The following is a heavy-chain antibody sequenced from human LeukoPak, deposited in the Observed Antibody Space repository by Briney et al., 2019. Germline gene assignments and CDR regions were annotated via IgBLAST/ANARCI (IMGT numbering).Heavy chain of an antibody. V-gene: IGHV3-74*01. CDR1: GSTSSDYW. Sequence: GGSLRLSCAASGSTSSDYWMHWVRQAPGKGLVWVSRISIDGSDTTYADSVKGRFTISRDNAKSTLYLQMNRLRVEDTAVYFCARDRSPTNGGFDYWGQGTLVTVSS. J-gene: IGHJ4*02. CDR2: ISIDGSDT. CDR3: ARDRSPTNGGFDY. D-gene: IGHD7-27*01.